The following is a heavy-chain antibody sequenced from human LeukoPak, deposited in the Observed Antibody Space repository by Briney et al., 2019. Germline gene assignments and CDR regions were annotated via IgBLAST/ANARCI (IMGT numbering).Heavy chain of an antibody. J-gene: IGHJ5*02. CDR2: ISYDGSNK. V-gene: IGHV3-30*18. Sequence: GGSLRLPCAASGFTFSSYGMHWVRQAPGKGLEWVAVISYDGSNKYYADSVKGRFTISRDNSKNTLYLQMNSLRAEDTAVYYCAKKGNTVTTNWFDPWGQGTLVTVSS. CDR3: AKKGNTVTTNWFDP. CDR1: GFTFSSYG. D-gene: IGHD4-11*01.